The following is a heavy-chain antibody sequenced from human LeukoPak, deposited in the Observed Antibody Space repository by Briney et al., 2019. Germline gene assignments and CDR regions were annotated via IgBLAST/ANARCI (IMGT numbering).Heavy chain of an antibody. D-gene: IGHD3-22*01. CDR2: ISGSGGST. V-gene: IGHV3-23*01. Sequence: GGSLRLSCAASGFTFSSYAMSWVRQAPGKGLEWVSAISGSGGSTYYADSVKGRFTISRDNSKNTLYLQMNSLRAEDTAVYYCAKAYDSSGYYRLRTNHYFDYWGRGTLVTVSS. J-gene: IGHJ4*02. CDR3: AKAYDSSGYYRLRTNHYFDY. CDR1: GFTFSSYA.